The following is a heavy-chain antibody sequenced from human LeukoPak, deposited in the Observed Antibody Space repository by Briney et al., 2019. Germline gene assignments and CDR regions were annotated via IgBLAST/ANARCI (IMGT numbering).Heavy chain of an antibody. V-gene: IGHV4-39*07. D-gene: IGHD5-18*01. CDR2: IYYSGST. Sequence: SETLSLTCTVSGGSISSSSYYWGWIRQPPGTGLEWIGSIYYSGSTYYNPSLKSRVTISVDTSKNQFSLKLSSVTAADTAVYYCARAWIQLWLSSVWELPGNWFDPWGQGTLVTVSS. J-gene: IGHJ5*02. CDR3: ARAWIQLWLSSVWELPGNWFDP. CDR1: GGSISSSSYY.